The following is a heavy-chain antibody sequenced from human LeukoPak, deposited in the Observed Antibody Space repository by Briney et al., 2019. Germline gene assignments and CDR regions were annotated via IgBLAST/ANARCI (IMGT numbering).Heavy chain of an antibody. Sequence: SETLSLTCTVSGGSISSYYWSWIRQPPGKGLEWIGYIYYSGSTNYNPSLKSRVTISVDTSKNQFSLKLSSVTAADTAVYYCARTITFYYYYMDVWGKGTTVTVSS. V-gene: IGHV4-59*12. J-gene: IGHJ6*03. CDR3: ARTITFYYYYMDV. CDR1: GGSISSYY. D-gene: IGHD3-16*01. CDR2: IYYSGST.